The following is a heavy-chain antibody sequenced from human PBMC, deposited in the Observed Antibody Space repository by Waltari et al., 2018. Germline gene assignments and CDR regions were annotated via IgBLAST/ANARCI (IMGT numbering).Heavy chain of an antibody. D-gene: IGHD6-13*01. V-gene: IGHV4-34*01. Sequence: QVQLQQWGAGLLKPSETLSLTCAVYGGSFSGYYWSWIRQPPGKGLEWIGEINHSGSTNSNPSLKSRVTISVDTSKNQFSLKLSSVTAADTAVYYCARYRPDGSWSRYYYGMDVWGQGTTVTVSS. J-gene: IGHJ6*02. CDR2: INHSGST. CDR1: GGSFSGYY. CDR3: ARYRPDGSWSRYYYGMDV.